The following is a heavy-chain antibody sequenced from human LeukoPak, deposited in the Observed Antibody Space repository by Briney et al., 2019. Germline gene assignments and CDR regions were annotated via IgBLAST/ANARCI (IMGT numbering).Heavy chain of an antibody. CDR2: INTNTGNP. J-gene: IGHJ4*02. CDR3: ARVLWGSSSWYLDC. D-gene: IGHD6-13*01. V-gene: IGHV7-4-1*02. CDR1: GYTFTSYA. Sequence: ASVKVSCKASGYTFTSYAMNWVRQAPGQGLEWMGWINTNTGNPTYAQGFTGRFVFSLDTSVSTAYLQISSLKAEDTAVYYCARVLWGSSSWYLDCWGQGTLVTVSS.